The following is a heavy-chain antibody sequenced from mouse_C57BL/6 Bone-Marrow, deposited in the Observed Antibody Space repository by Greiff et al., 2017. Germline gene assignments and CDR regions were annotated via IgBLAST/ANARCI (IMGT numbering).Heavy chain of an antibody. D-gene: IGHD2-3*01. J-gene: IGHJ3*01. CDR2: INPNNGGT. Sequence: VQLQQSGPELVKPGASVKISCKASGYTFTDYYMNWVKQSHGKSLEWIGDINPNNGGTSYNQKFKGKATLTVDKSSSTAYMELRSLTSEDSAVYYCARSRIYDGYFRFAYWGQGTLVTVSA. V-gene: IGHV1-26*01. CDR3: ARSRIYDGYFRFAY. CDR1: GYTFTDYY.